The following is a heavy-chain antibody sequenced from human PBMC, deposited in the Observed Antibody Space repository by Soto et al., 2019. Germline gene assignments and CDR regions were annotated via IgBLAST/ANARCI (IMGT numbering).Heavy chain of an antibody. CDR3: ARSSRGGNAGYFNL. J-gene: IGHJ2*01. CDR2: IYSGGTT. V-gene: IGHV3-53*02. CDR1: GFSVGSNY. Sequence: EVQLVETGGGLIQPGGSLRLSCAASGFSVGSNYMSWVRQAPGKGLEWVSVIYSGGTTHDADSVKGRFTISRDNSENTLYLQMNSLRADDTAVYYCARSSRGGNAGYFNLWGPGTLVTVSS. D-gene: IGHD2-15*01.